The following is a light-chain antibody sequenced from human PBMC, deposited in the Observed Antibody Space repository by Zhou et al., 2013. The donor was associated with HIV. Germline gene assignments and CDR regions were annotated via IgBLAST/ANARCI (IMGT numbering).Light chain of an antibody. CDR1: QSVSSSY. CDR3: QQYGSSPYT. CDR2: GAS. J-gene: IGKJ2*01. Sequence: EIVMTQSPATLSVSPGERATLSCRASQSVSSSYLAWYQQKPGQAPRLLIYGASSRATGIPDRFSGSGSGTDFTLTISRLEPGDFAVYYCQQYGSSPYTFGQGTKLEIK. V-gene: IGKV3-20*01.